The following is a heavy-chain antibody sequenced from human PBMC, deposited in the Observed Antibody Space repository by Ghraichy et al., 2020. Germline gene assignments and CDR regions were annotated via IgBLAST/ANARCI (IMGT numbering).Heavy chain of an antibody. V-gene: IGHV3-7*03. D-gene: IGHD1-7*01. CDR3: ARGGNYCFDY. J-gene: IGHJ4*02. CDR1: GFTFSSYW. Sequence: LSLTCAASGFTFSSYWMNWVRQAPGKGLEWVANMNQDGSVKYYVDSVKGRFTISRDNAKNSLYLQMNSLRAEDTAMYYCARGGNYCFDYWGQGTLVTVSS. CDR2: MNQDGSVK.